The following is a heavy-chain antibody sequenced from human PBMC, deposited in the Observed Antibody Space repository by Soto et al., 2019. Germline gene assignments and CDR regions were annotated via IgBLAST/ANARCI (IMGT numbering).Heavy chain of an antibody. D-gene: IGHD2-15*01. Sequence: QVRLKESGPGLVKPSGTLSLTCAVSGGSVESSSCWSLVRQAPGKGLEGIGEIYHSGTFNYNPSLESRVSVSVDKSTNQFSLNLNSVPAADTAVYYCVRAVPAATLAYNGMDAWGQGATGTVAS. J-gene: IGHJ6*02. CDR2: IYHSGTF. CDR1: GGSVESSSC. CDR3: VRAVPAATLAYNGMDA. V-gene: IGHV4-4*02.